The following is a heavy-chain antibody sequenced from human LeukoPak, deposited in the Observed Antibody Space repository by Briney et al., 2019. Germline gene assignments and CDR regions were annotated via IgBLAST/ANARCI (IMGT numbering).Heavy chain of an antibody. CDR3: ARDPRGDPPYYFDD. D-gene: IGHD3-16*01. CDR2: ISSSSDYI. Sequence: PGGSLRLSCAASGFTFNSFGIHWVRQAPGKGLEWVSSISSSSDYIYYADSVRGRFTISRDNAKNSLYLQMNSLRAEDTAVYYCARDPRGDPPYYFDDWGQGTRVTVSS. CDR1: GFTFNSFG. J-gene: IGHJ4*02. V-gene: IGHV3-21*01.